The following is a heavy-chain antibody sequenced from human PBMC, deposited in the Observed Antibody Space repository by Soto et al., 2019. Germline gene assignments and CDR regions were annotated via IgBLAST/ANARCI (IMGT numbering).Heavy chain of an antibody. V-gene: IGHV4-30-4*01. CDR2: IYYSGST. CDR3: ARGINYYCSGSYPKGIYFQH. J-gene: IGHJ1*01. Sequence: SETLSLTCTVSGGSISSGDYYWSWIRQPPGKGLEWIGYIYYSGSTYYNPSLKSRVTISVDTSKNQFSLKLSSVTAADTAVYYCARGINYYCSGSYPKGIYFQHWGQGTLVTVSS. D-gene: IGHD3-10*01. CDR1: GGSISSGDYY.